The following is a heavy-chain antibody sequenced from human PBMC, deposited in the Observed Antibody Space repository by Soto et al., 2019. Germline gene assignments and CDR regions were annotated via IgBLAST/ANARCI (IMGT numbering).Heavy chain of an antibody. D-gene: IGHD6-13*01. CDR1: GFTFSSYG. CDR2: IWYDGSNK. J-gene: IGHJ6*02. Sequence: GGSLRLSCAASGFTFSSYGMHWVRQAPGKGLEWVAVIWYDGSNKYYADSVKGRFTISRDNSKNTLYLQMNSLRAEDTAVYYCARDPGGSSSWGYYYYYGMDVWGQGTTVTVSS. CDR3: ARDPGGSSSWGYYYYYGMDV. V-gene: IGHV3-33*01.